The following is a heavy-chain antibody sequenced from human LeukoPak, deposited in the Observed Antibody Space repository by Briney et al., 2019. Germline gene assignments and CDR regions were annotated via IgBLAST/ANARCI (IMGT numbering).Heavy chain of an antibody. CDR2: ISGSGGST. CDR1: GFTFSSYA. J-gene: IGHJ4*02. V-gene: IGHV3-23*01. D-gene: IGHD5-24*01. Sequence: EGSLRLSCAASGFTFSSYAMSWVRQAPGKGLEWVSAISGSGGSTYYADSVKGRFTISRDNSKNTLYLQMNSLRAEDTAVYYCAKDRTATIQVDYWGQGTLVTVSS. CDR3: AKDRTATIQVDY.